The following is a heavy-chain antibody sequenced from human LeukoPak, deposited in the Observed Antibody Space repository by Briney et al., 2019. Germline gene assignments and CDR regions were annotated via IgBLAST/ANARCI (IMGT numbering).Heavy chain of an antibody. V-gene: IGHV1-69*13. D-gene: IGHD2-2*01. CDR1: GGTFSSYA. CDR2: IIPIFGTA. CDR3: ARGRGRRKIAVPAAPDY. J-gene: IGHJ4*02. Sequence: SVKVSCKASGGTFSSYAISWVRQAPGQGLEWMGGIIPIFGTANYAQKFQGRVTITADESTSTAYMELSSLRSEDTAVYYCARGRGRRKIAVPAAPDYWGQGTLVTVSS.